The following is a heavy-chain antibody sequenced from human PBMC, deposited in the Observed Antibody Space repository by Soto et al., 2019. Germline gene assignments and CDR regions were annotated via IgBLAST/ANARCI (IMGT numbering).Heavy chain of an antibody. CDR3: AREQLSGARYYYGMDV. Sequence: QGQVVESGGGVVQPGRSLRLSCAASGFIFSSDGMHWVRQAPGKGLDWVAFISYEGSDKYYADSVKGRFTISRDNSKNTLYLQMNSLRAGDTAVYYCAREQLSGARYYYGMDVWGQGTTVTVSS. CDR2: ISYEGSDK. V-gene: IGHV3-30-3*01. J-gene: IGHJ6*02. CDR1: GFIFSSDG. D-gene: IGHD6-19*01.